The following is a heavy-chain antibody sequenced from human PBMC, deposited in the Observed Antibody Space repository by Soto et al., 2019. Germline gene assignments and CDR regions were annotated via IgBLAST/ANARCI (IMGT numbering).Heavy chain of an antibody. V-gene: IGHV1-18*01. CDR1: GYTFSNFG. CDR3: AKNGHPPYYYYGMDV. Sequence: ASVKVSCKASGYTFSNFGISWVRQAPGEGLEWMGWISPNSEKTKIAQRFQGRVTMTTDISTSTSYLELRSLTSDDTAVYFCAKNGHPPYYYYGMDVWGQGTTVTVSS. CDR2: ISPNSEKT. D-gene: IGHD2-8*01. J-gene: IGHJ6*02.